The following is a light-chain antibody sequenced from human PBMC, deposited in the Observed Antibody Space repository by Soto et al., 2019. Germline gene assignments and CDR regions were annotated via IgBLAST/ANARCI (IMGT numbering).Light chain of an antibody. CDR2: EVS. V-gene: IGLV2-14*01. J-gene: IGLJ1*01. CDR3: SSYTSISTYV. CDR1: SSDVGGYNY. Sequence: QSVLNQPASVSGSPGQSITISCTGTSSDVGGYNYVSWYQQHPGKDPKHMMYEVSNRPSGVSNRCSGSKSVNTASLNISGLQAEDEADYDCSSYTSISTYVFGTGTKLTVL.